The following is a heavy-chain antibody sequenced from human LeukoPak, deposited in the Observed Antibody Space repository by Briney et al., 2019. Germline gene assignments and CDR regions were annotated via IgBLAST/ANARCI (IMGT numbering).Heavy chain of an antibody. D-gene: IGHD3-10*01. J-gene: IGHJ4*02. CDR3: ARGANSRVWFGELSSLDY. Sequence: SETLSLTCTVSGGSISSYYWSWIRQPPGKGLEWIGYIYYSGSTNYNPSLKSRVTISVDTSKNQFSLKLSSVTAADTAVYYCARGANSRVWFGELSSLDYWGQGTLVTVSS. V-gene: IGHV4-59*01. CDR1: GGSISSYY. CDR2: IYYSGST.